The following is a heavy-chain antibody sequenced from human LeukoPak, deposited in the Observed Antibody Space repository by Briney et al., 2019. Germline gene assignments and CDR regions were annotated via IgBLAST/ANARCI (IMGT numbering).Heavy chain of an antibody. CDR2: INHSGST. D-gene: IGHD4-4*01. Sequence: PSETLSLTCAVYGGSFSGYYWSWLRQPPGKGLEWIGEINHSGSTNYNPSLKSRVTISVDTSKNQFSLKLSSVTAADTAVYYCARGPSRSSTVTRPYYYYGMDVWGQGTTVTVSS. CDR3: ARGPSRSSTVTRPYYYYGMDV. CDR1: GGSFSGYY. V-gene: IGHV4-34*01. J-gene: IGHJ6*02.